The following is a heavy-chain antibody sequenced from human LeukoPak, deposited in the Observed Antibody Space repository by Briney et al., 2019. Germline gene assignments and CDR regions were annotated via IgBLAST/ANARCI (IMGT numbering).Heavy chain of an antibody. CDR2: IYYSGST. CDR1: GGSISSSSYY. V-gene: IGHV4-39*01. D-gene: IGHD3-3*01. CDR3: ARHVQLLEWLLNEKYFDY. J-gene: IGHJ4*02. Sequence: SETLSLTCTVSGGSISSSSYYWGWLRQPPGTGLEWIGSIYYSGSTYYNPSLKSRVTISVDTSKNQFSLKLSSVTAADTAVYYCARHVQLLEWLLNEKYFDYWGQGTLVTVSS.